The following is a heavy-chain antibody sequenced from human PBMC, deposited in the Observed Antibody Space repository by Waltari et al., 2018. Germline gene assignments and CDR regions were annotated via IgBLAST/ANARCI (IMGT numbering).Heavy chain of an antibody. CDR2: IYYSGST. J-gene: IGHJ4*02. Sequence: QLQLQESGPGLVKPSETLSLTCTVSGGSISSSSYYWGWIRQPPGKGLEWIGSIYYSGSTYYNPSLKSRVIISVDTSKNQFSLKLSSVTAADTAVYYCASGFGVVISVDYWGQGTLVTVSS. V-gene: IGHV4-39*07. CDR3: ASGFGVVISVDY. D-gene: IGHD3-3*01. CDR1: GGSISSSSYY.